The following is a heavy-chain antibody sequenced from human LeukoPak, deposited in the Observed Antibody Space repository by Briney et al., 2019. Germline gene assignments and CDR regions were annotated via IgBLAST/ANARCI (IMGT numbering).Heavy chain of an antibody. D-gene: IGHD3-16*02. Sequence: ASVKVSCKASGYTFTGYYIHWVRQAPGQGLEWMGWINPNSGGTKYAEKSQGRVTMTRDTSISTAYMELSRLRSDDTAVYYCARRVIGGAFDIWGQGTMVTVSS. V-gene: IGHV1-2*02. CDR2: INPNSGGT. CDR3: ARRVIGGAFDI. J-gene: IGHJ3*02. CDR1: GYTFTGYY.